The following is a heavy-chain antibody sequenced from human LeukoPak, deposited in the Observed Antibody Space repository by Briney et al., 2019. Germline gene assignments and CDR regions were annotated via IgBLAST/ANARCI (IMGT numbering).Heavy chain of an antibody. Sequence: SSVTVSCKASGYTFTGYYMHWVRLAPGQGLEWMGWINPNSGGTNYAQKFQGRVTMTRDTSISTAYMELSRLRSDDTAVYYCARDGDAGAFDIWGQGTMVSASS. CDR2: INPNSGGT. CDR3: ARDGDAGAFDI. V-gene: IGHV1-2*02. D-gene: IGHD7-27*01. CDR1: GYTFTGYY. J-gene: IGHJ3*02.